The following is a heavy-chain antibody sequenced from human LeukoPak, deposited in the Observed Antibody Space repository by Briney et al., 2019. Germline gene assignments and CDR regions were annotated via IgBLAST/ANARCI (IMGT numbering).Heavy chain of an antibody. D-gene: IGHD2-8*01. V-gene: IGHV4-39*01. CDR2: IYYSGST. J-gene: IGHJ5*02. Sequence: SETLSPTCTVSGGSISSSSYYWGWIRQPPGKGLEWIGSIYYSGSTYYNPSLKSRVTISVDTSKNQFSLKLSSVTAADTAVYYCARPDDGNWFDPWGQGTLVTVSS. CDR1: GGSISSSSYY. CDR3: ARPDDGNWFDP.